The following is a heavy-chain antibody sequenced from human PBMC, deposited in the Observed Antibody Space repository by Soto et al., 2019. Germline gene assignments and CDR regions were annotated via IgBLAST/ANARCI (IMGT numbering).Heavy chain of an antibody. CDR2: ISSSGSTM. V-gene: IGHV3-48*03. CDR3: VRGGVY. J-gene: IGHJ4*02. D-gene: IGHD2-8*01. Sequence: PGGSMRLSCGASGFTFSNYEMNWVRQAPGKGLEWVSYISSSGSTMYYADSVKGRFTISRDNAKNSSYLQMNSLKVEDTAVYYCVRGGVYWGQGTLVTVSS. CDR1: GFTFSNYE.